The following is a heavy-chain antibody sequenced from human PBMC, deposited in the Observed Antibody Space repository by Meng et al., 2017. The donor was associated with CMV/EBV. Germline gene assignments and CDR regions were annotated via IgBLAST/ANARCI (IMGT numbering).Heavy chain of an antibody. J-gene: IGHJ4*02. CDR2: IYSGGST. D-gene: IGHD2-2*01. V-gene: IGHV3-66*02. Sequence: GESLKISCAASGFTVSSNYMSWVRQAPGKGLERVSVIYSGGSTYYADSVKGRFTFSRDNSKNTLYLQMNSLRAEDTAVYYCARDKRYCSSTSCYRNFDYWGQGTLVTVSS. CDR3: ARDKRYCSSTSCYRNFDY. CDR1: GFTVSSNY.